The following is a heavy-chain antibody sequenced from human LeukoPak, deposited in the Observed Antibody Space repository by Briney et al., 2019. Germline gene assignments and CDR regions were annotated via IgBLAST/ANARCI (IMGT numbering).Heavy chain of an antibody. CDR2: TYPGDSDT. Sequence: GESLKISCKGSGYSFTSYWIGWVRQMPGKGLEWMGITYPGDSDTRHSPSFQGQVTISADKSISTAYLQWSSLKASDTAMYYCARLNPGAAAGTSWFDPWGQGTLVTVSS. CDR3: ARLNPGAAAGTSWFDP. CDR1: GYSFTSYW. D-gene: IGHD6-13*01. J-gene: IGHJ5*02. V-gene: IGHV5-51*01.